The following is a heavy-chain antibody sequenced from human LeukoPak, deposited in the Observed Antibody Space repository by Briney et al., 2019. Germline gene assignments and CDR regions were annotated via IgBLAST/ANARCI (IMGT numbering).Heavy chain of an antibody. D-gene: IGHD3-10*01. CDR3: ARRGDFDY. CDR1: GYTFTGYY. V-gene: IGHV1-8*03. Sequence: ASVKVSCKASGYTFTGYYMHWVRQAPGQGLEWMGWINPNSGNTGYAQKFQGRVTITRNTSISTAYMELSSLRSEDTAVYYCARRGDFDYWGQGTLVTVSS. CDR2: INPNSGNT. J-gene: IGHJ4*02.